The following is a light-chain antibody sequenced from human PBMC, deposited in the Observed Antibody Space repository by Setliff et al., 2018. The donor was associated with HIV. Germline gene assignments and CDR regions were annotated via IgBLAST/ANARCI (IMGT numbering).Light chain of an antibody. CDR3: SSYTSTSTPYV. CDR2: DVS. J-gene: IGLJ1*01. Sequence: QSALAQPASVSGSPGQSITISCTGTSTDIGGYNFVSWYQQHPGKAPKVMIYDVSNRPSGVSNRFSGSKSGNTASLTISGLQAEDEADYYCSSYTSTSTPYVFGTGTKVT. V-gene: IGLV2-14*03. CDR1: STDIGGYNF.